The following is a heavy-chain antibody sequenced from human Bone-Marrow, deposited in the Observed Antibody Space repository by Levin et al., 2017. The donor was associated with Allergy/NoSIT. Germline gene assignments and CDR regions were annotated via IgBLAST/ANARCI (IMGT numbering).Heavy chain of an antibody. D-gene: IGHD3-9*01. V-gene: IGHV1-2*02. Sequence: ASVKVSCKTSGYTFTDYHLHWVRQAPGQGLEWMGWINPNSGGTTYGQAFQGRVTMTRDTSISTAYMELTSLNSDDTAVYYCATENLTGYYKDYWGQGTLVTVAS. J-gene: IGHJ4*02. CDR3: ATENLTGYYKDY. CDR1: GYTFTDYH. CDR2: INPNSGGT.